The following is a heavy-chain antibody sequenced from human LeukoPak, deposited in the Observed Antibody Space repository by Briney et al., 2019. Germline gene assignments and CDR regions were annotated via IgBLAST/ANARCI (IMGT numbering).Heavy chain of an antibody. CDR2: INTGGGTT. D-gene: IGHD3-3*01. J-gene: IGHJ4*02. CDR3: AREDLGQPADY. Sequence: PPGGSLRLSCAASGFTFSSFAMTWVSQAPGKGLEWVSVINTGGGTTDYADSVKGRFTISRDNSKNTLYLQMNSLRAEDTAVYYCAREDLGQPADYWGQGTLVTVSS. CDR1: GFTFSSFA. V-gene: IGHV3-23*01.